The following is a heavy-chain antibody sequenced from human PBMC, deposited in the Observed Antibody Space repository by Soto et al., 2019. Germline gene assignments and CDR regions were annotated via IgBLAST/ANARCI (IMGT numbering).Heavy chain of an antibody. CDR3: ARDLDLRDFWSGHFGGVWFDP. J-gene: IGHJ5*02. Sequence: GGSLILSCAASGFTFSSYWVSWVSQAPGKGLEWVANIKQDGSEKYYVDSVKGRFTISRDNAKNSLYLHMNSLKAEDTAVYYCARDLDLRDFWSGHFGGVWFDPWGQGTLVTVSS. CDR2: IKQDGSEK. V-gene: IGHV3-7*01. CDR1: GFTFSSYW. D-gene: IGHD3-3*01.